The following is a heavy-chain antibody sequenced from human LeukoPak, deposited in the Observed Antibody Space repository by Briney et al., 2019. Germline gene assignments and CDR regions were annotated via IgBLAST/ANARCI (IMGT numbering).Heavy chain of an antibody. Sequence: SETLSLTCTDPGGSISSYYWSWIRQPAGGGRWWIVRIYTSGSTNYNPSLKSRVTMSVDTSKNQFSLKLSSVTAADTAVYYCARGSRYSYGPYYYYYGMDVWGQGTTVTVSS. CDR2: IYTSGST. CDR3: ARGSRYSYGPYYYYYGMDV. CDR1: GGSISSYY. D-gene: IGHD5-18*01. J-gene: IGHJ6*02. V-gene: IGHV4-4*07.